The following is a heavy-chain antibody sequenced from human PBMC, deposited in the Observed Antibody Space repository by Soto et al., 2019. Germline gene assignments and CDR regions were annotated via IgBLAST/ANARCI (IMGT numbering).Heavy chain of an antibody. Sequence: GGSLRLSCAASGFAFSSYAMSWVRQAPGKGLEWVSAISGSGGSTYYADSVKGRFTISRDNSKNTLYLQMNSLRAEDTAVYYCAKDRHSSGWSYYFDYWGQGTLVTVSS. V-gene: IGHV3-23*01. D-gene: IGHD6-19*01. J-gene: IGHJ4*02. CDR3: AKDRHSSGWSYYFDY. CDR1: GFAFSSYA. CDR2: ISGSGGST.